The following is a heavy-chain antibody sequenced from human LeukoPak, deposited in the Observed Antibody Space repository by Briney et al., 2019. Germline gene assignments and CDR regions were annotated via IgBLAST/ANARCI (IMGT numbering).Heavy chain of an antibody. J-gene: IGHJ4*02. D-gene: IGHD3-22*01. CDR3: ARDRPTYYDSSGYYLESDY. V-gene: IGHV4-61*02. CDR2: VYTSGST. Sequence: SETLSLTCTVSGASISSGSYYWSWIRQPAGKGLEWIGRVYTSGSTNYNPSLKSRVTISVDTSKNQFSLNLRSVTAADTAVYYCARDRPTYYDSSGYYLESDYWGQGTLVTVSS. CDR1: GASISSGSYY.